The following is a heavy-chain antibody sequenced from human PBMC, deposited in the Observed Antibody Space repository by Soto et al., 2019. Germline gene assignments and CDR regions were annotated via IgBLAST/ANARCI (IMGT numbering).Heavy chain of an antibody. V-gene: IGHV4-4*07. CDR3: ARGSEGSSSLLASYYYGMDV. CDR1: GSDINTYS. CDR2: IYTIASI. D-gene: IGHD3-10*01. J-gene: IGHJ6*02. Sequence: SETLSLTCRFSGSDINTYSWTWIRQPAGKGLEWIGRIYTIASINYNPSLKGRVTLSVDTSTNQVSLRLASVTAADTAIYYCARGSEGSSSLLASYYYGMDVWGQGTTVTVSS.